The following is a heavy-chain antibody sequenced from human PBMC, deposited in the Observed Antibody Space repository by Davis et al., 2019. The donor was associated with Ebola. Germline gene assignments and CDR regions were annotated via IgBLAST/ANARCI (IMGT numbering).Heavy chain of an antibody. Sequence: MPSETLSLTCTVSGDSMSTYYWNWIRQPPGKGLEWIGNIYYSGSPNYNPSLKSRGTISVDTSKNQFSLKLTSVTAADTAVYYCARARRGYAYGPLDYWGQGSLVTVSP. CDR2: IYYSGSP. J-gene: IGHJ4*02. V-gene: IGHV4-59*01. D-gene: IGHD5-18*01. CDR1: GDSMSTYY. CDR3: ARARRGYAYGPLDY.